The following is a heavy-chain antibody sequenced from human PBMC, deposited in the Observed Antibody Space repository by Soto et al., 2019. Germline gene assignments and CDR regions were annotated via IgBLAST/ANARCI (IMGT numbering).Heavy chain of an antibody. V-gene: IGHV1-18*01. Sequence: GASVKVSCKASGYTFTSYGISWVRQAPGQGLEWMGWISAYNGNTNYAQKLQGRVTMTTDTSTSTAYMELRSLRSDDTAVYYCAREPPPVRGPRRNWFDPWGQGTLVTVSS. J-gene: IGHJ5*02. CDR3: AREPPPVRGPRRNWFDP. CDR1: GYTFTSYG. CDR2: ISAYNGNT. D-gene: IGHD3-10*01.